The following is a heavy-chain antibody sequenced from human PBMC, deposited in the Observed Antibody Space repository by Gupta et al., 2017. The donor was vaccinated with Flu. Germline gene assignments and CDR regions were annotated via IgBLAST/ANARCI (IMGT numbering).Heavy chain of an antibody. Sequence: QVHLVQSGAEGKKPGAAVTVSGTASGYTFTSSSIHWARQAAGQGIERMGGMTSDSGDTRSSQNFQARIRITVNTSARSAYMELSSLTSEDPAVYYCARDLYADSSGPFDLWGQGTLVTVSS. CDR1: GYTFTSSS. CDR3: ARDLYADSSGPFDL. CDR2: MTSDSGDT. D-gene: IGHD3-22*01. V-gene: IGHV1-3*04. J-gene: IGHJ4*02.